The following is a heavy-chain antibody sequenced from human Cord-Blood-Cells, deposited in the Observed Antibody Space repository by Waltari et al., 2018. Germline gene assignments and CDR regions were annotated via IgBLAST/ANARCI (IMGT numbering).Heavy chain of an antibody. J-gene: IGHJ3*02. Sequence: EVQLVESGGGLVKPGGSLRLSCAASGFTFRSYSIHSVRQAPGKGMEWVSSISSSSSYIYYADSGKGRFTIARDNAKNSLYLKMNSLRAEDTAVYYCARATITLDAFDIWGQGTMVTDSS. CDR2: ISSSSSYI. CDR1: GFTFRSYS. V-gene: IGHV3-21*01. CDR3: ARATITLDAFDI.